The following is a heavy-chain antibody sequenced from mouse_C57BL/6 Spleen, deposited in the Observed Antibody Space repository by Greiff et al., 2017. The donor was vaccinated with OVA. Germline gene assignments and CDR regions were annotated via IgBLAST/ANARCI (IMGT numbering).Heavy chain of an antibody. CDR2: ISYDGSN. CDR3: ARGRGYFDV. V-gene: IGHV3-6*01. J-gene: IGHJ1*03. Sequence: EVQRVESGPGLVKPSQSLSLTCSVTGYSITSGYYWNWIRQFPGNKLEWMGYISYDGSNNYNPSLKNRISITRDTSKNQFFLKLNSVTTEDTATYYCARGRGYFDVWGTGTTVTVSS. CDR1: GYSITSGYY. D-gene: IGHD3-1*01.